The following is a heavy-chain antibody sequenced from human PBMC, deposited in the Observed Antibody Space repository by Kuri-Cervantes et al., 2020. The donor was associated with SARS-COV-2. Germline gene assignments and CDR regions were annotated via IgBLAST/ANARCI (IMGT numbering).Heavy chain of an antibody. D-gene: IGHD3-10*01. CDR3: ARERYYSGHYGVDV. Sequence: GESLKISCAASGFTFSDYSMNWVRQAPGKGLEWVSYIGSSSSTIYYADSMKGRFTISRDNAKNSLSLQMNSLRAEDTAVYYCARERYYSGHYGVDVWGQGTTVTVSS. V-gene: IGHV3-48*01. CDR2: IGSSSSTI. J-gene: IGHJ6*02. CDR1: GFTFSDYS.